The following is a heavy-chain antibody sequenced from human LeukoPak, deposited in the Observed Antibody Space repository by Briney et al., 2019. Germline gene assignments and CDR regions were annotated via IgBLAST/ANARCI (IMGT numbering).Heavy chain of an antibody. V-gene: IGHV3-64*01. J-gene: IGHJ4*02. D-gene: IGHD3-10*01. CDR2: ISSNGGST. Sequence: GSLRLSCAASGFTFSSYGMSWVRQAPGKGLEYVSAISSNGGSTYYANSVKGRFTISRDNSKNTLYLQMGSLKAEDMAVYYCARAYGSGSYYDYWGQGTLVTVSS. CDR3: ARAYGSGSYYDY. CDR1: GFTFSSYG.